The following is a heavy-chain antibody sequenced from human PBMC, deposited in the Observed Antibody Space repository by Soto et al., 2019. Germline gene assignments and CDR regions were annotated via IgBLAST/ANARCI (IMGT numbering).Heavy chain of an antibody. CDR3: ARDRTFYGSGSKGMDF. V-gene: IGHV3-33*01. CDR1: GFTFSSYG. CDR2: IRYDGSNK. Sequence: RLSCVTSGFTFSSYGMHWVRQAPGKGLEWLAIIRYDGSNKYYGDSVKGRFTISRDNSNNTLYLEMNNLRAEDTAVYYCARDRTFYGSGSKGMDFWGQGTTVTVS. D-gene: IGHD3-10*01. J-gene: IGHJ6*02.